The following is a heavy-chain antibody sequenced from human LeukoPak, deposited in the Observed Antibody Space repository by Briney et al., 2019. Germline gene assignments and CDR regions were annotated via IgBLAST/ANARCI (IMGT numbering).Heavy chain of an antibody. CDR1: GGSISSYY. J-gene: IGHJ5*02. CDR2: IYNSGST. D-gene: IGHD5-24*01. CDR3: AKSWRPRRWPDSFDP. Sequence: SETLSLTCTVSGGSISSYYWSWIRQPPGKGLQWIGYIYNSGSTNHNPSLRSRVTISVDTSKNQFSLKLSSVTAADTAVYYCAKSWRPRRWPDSFDPWGQGTLVTVSS. V-gene: IGHV4-59*01.